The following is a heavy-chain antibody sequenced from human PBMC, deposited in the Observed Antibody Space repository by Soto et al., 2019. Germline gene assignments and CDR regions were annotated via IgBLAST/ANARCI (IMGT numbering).Heavy chain of an antibody. D-gene: IGHD3-10*01. CDR3: AGVTWFRGLDV. V-gene: IGHV6-1*01. Sequence: QVQLRQSGPGLVKPSQTLSLTCAISEDSVSSNGAAWNWIRLSPSIGLEWLGSTYYKSGWYSDYALSVKSRVTINPDTSKNQVSLHLDSVTPADTAVYYCAGVTWFRGLDVWGQGTPVTVSS. CDR1: EDSVSSNGAA. J-gene: IGHJ6*02. CDR2: TYYKSGWYS.